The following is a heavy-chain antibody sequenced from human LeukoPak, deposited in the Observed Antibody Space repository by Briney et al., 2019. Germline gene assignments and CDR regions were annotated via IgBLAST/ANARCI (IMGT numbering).Heavy chain of an antibody. D-gene: IGHD3-9*01. Sequence: QPGGSLRLSCAASGFTFSSYAMSWVRQAPGKGLEWVSAISGSGGSTYYADSVKGRFTISRDNSKNTLYLQMNSLRAEDTAVYYCATSHYDILTGYRKFDYWGQGTLVTVSS. CDR3: ATSHYDILTGYRKFDY. J-gene: IGHJ4*02. V-gene: IGHV3-23*01. CDR2: ISGSGGST. CDR1: GFTFSSYA.